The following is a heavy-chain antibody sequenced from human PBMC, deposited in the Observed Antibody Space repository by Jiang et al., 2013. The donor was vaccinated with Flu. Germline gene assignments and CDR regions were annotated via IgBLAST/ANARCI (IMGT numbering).Heavy chain of an antibody. CDR1: GGSISSFGHY. CDR2: IFHSGNT. V-gene: IGHV4-31*01. Sequence: TLSLTCTVSGGSISSFGHYWSWIRQHPGKGLEWIGCIFHSGNTYYNPSLKSLVSLSVDTSENQFSLKLDSVTAADTAVYYCASSRYCSGGRCAYGMDVWGQGTTVTVSS. CDR3: ASSRYCSGGRCAYGMDV. J-gene: IGHJ6*02. D-gene: IGHD2-15*01.